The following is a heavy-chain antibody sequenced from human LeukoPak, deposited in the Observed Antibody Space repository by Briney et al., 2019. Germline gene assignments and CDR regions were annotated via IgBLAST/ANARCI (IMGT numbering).Heavy chain of an antibody. CDR3: AKTGTPWYYFDY. CDR1: GFTVSSNY. D-gene: IGHD1-1*01. CDR2: IYSGGST. V-gene: IGHV3-53*01. Sequence: GGSLRLSCAASGFTVSSNYMSWVRQAPGKGLEWVSVIYSGGSTYYADSVEGRFTISRDNSKNTLYLQMNSLRAEDTAVYYCAKTGTPWYYFDYWGQGTLVTVSS. J-gene: IGHJ4*02.